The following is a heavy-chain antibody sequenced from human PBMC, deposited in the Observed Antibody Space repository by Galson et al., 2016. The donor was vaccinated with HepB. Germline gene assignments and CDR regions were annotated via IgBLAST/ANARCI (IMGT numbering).Heavy chain of an antibody. J-gene: IGHJ5*02. CDR2: IIPVFGTA. V-gene: IGHV1-69*13. CDR1: GGTFNSYT. Sequence: SVKVSCKASGGTFNSYTINWVRQAPGQGLEWMGGIIPVFGTAKYAQKFQGRVTITADESTSTAYMELSSLRSEDTAVYYCARAELSSAWYNWFDPWGQGTLVTVSS. D-gene: IGHD6-19*01. CDR3: ARAELSSAWYNWFDP.